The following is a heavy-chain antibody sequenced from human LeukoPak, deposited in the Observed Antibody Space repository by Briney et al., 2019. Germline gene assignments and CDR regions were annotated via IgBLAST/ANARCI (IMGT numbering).Heavy chain of an antibody. D-gene: IGHD3-22*01. CDR2: ISYDGSNK. J-gene: IGHJ4*02. CDR3: AKVGGYLIY. Sequence: GGSLRLSCEASTFNFGLYVMTWARQAPGKGLEWVALISYDGSNKYYADSVKGRFTISRDNSKNTLYLQMNSLRAEDTAIYYCAKVGGYLIYWGQGTLVTVSS. CDR1: TFNFGLYV. V-gene: IGHV3-30*18.